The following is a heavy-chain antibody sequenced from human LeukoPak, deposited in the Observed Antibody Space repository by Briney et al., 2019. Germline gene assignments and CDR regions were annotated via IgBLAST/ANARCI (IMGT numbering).Heavy chain of an antibody. CDR1: GYTFTSYY. V-gene: IGHV1-46*01. D-gene: IGHD1-26*01. J-gene: IGHJ6*02. Sequence: ASVKVSCKASGYTFTSYYMHWVRQAPGQGLEWMGIINPSGGSTSYAQKFQGRVTMTRDTSTSTVYMELSSLRSEDTAVYYCARGVELLPGLGYYYYYYGMDVWGQGTTVTVSS. CDR2: INPSGGST. CDR3: ARGVELLPGLGYYYYYYGMDV.